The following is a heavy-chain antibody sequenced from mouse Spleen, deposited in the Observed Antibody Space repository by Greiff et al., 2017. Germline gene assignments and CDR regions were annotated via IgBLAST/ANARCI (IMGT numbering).Heavy chain of an antibody. CDR3: ARSPYYDGSYWFAY. CDR1: GFTFSDYG. D-gene: IGHD1-1*01. J-gene: IGHJ3*01. V-gene: IGHV5-17*01. Sequence: EVKLVESGGGLVKPGGSLKLSCAASGFTFSDYGMHWVRQAPEKGLEWVAYISSGSSTIYYADTVKGRFTISRDNAKNTLFLQMTSLRSEDTAMYYCARSPYYDGSYWFAYWGQGTLVTVSA. CDR2: ISSGSSTI.